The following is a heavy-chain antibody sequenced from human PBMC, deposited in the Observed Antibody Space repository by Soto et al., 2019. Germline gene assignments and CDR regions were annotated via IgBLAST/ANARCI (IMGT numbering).Heavy chain of an antibody. V-gene: IGHV4-34*01. D-gene: IGHD6-19*01. Sequence: QVQLQQWGAGLLKPSETLSLTCAVYGGSFSGYYWSWIRQPPGKGLEWIGEINHSGSTNYNPSLKSRVTISVDTSKNQFSLKLSSVTAADTAVYYCARGRGSGWYRSPYYFDYWGQGTLVTVSS. CDR2: INHSGST. CDR3: ARGRGSGWYRSPYYFDY. CDR1: GGSFSGYY. J-gene: IGHJ4*02.